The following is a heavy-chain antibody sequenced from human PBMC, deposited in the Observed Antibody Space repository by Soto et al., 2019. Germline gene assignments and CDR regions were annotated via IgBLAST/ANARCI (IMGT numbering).Heavy chain of an antibody. CDR2: ISWNGGRI. CDR1: GFTFDDFA. V-gene: IGHV3-9*01. CDR3: AKGARGGDYEWDAFDF. Sequence: EVQLVESGGGLGQPGRSLRLSCAAGGFTFDDFAMHWVRQAPGKGLEWVSGISWNGGRIGYADSVKGRFTISRDNAKNSLDLQMNSLRAEDTAFYYFAKGARGGDYEWDAFDFWGQGTMVTVSS. J-gene: IGHJ3*01. D-gene: IGHD4-17*01.